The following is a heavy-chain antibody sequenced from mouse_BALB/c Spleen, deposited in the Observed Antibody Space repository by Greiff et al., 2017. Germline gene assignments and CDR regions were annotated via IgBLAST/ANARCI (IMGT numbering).Heavy chain of an antibody. CDR2: LSSGGGST. J-gene: IGHJ3*01. D-gene: IGHD2-14*01. CDR3: ARSPPDYRYDGGFAY. Sequence: DVKLVESGGGLVKPGGSLKLSCAASGFAFSSYDMSWVRQTPEKRLEWVAYLSSGGGSTYYPDTVKGRFTISRDNAKNTLYLQMSSLKSEDTAMYYCARSPPDYRYDGGFAYWGQGTLVTVSA. CDR1: GFAFSSYD. V-gene: IGHV5-12-1*01.